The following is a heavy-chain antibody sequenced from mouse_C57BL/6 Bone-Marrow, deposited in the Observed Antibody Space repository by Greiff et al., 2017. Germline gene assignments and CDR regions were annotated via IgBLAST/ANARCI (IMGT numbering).Heavy chain of an antibody. D-gene: IGHD2-12*01. Sequence: QVQLQQSGAELVRPGASVTLSCKASGYTFTDYEMHWVKQTPVHGLEWIGAIDPETGGTAYNQKFKGKAILTADKSSSTAYMELRSLTSEDSAVYYCTRRSYDFWFAYWGQGTLVTVSA. J-gene: IGHJ3*01. CDR3: TRRSYDFWFAY. CDR2: IDPETGGT. CDR1: GYTFTDYE. V-gene: IGHV1-15*01.